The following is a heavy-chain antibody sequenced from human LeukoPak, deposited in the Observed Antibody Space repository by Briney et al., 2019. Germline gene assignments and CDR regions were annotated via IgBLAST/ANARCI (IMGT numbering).Heavy chain of an antibody. V-gene: IGHV1-2*02. J-gene: IGHJ5*02. CDR3: ARGRGGTVTTNLNWFDP. Sequence: ASVKVSCKASGYTFTGYYMHWVRQAPGQGLEWMGWINPNSGGTNYAQKFQGRATMTRDTSISTAYMELSRLRSDDTAVYYCARGRGGTVTTNLNWFDPWGQGTLVTVSS. D-gene: IGHD4-17*01. CDR1: GYTFTGYY. CDR2: INPNSGGT.